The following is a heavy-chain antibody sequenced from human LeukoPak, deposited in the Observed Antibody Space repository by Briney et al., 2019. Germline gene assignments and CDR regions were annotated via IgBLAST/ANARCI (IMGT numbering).Heavy chain of an antibody. CDR2: IDPSDSYT. D-gene: IGHD5-12*01. V-gene: IGHV5-10-1*01. J-gene: IGHJ4*02. CDR3: ARQYSGYDYYFDY. CDR1: GYTFTNYW. Sequence: GESLQISCKGSGYTFTNYWISWVRQMPGKRLEWMGRIDPSDSYTNYNPSFRGHITISADKSSSTAYLHWSSLKASDTAMYFCARQYSGYDYYFDYWGQGILVTVSS.